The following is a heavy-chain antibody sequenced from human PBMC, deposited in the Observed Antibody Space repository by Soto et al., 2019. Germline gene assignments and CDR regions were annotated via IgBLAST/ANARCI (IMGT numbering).Heavy chain of an antibody. CDR2: INHGGST. CDR1: GGSFSGYY. Sequence: SETLSLTCAVYGGSFSGYYWSWIRQPPGKGLEWIGEINHGGSTNYNPSLKSRVTISVDTYKNQFSLKLSSVTAADTAVYYCASNYGAFDYWGQGTLVTVSS. D-gene: IGHD3-10*01. J-gene: IGHJ4*02. CDR3: ASNYGAFDY. V-gene: IGHV4-34*01.